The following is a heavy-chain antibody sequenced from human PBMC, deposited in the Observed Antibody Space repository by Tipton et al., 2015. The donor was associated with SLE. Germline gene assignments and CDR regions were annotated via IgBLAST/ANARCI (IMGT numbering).Heavy chain of an antibody. CDR1: GYTFTGYY. V-gene: IGHV1-46*01. CDR2: INPSGGST. CDR3: AAGGMITFGGVIAPAD. Sequence: QLVQSGAEVKKPGASVKVSCKASGYTFTGYYMHRVRQAPGQGLEWMGIINPSGGSTSYAQKFQGRVTMTRDTSTSTVYMELSSLRSEDPAVYYCAAGGMITFGGVIAPADWGQGTLVTVSS. J-gene: IGHJ4*02. D-gene: IGHD3-16*02.